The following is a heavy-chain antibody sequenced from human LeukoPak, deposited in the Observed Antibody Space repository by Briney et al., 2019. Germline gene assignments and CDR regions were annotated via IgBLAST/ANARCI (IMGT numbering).Heavy chain of an antibody. J-gene: IGHJ4*02. CDR2: IIPIFGTA. CDR1: GGTFSSYA. D-gene: IGHD1-26*01. Sequence: GASVKVSCKASGGTFSSYAISWVRQAPGQGLEWMGGIIPIFGTANDAQKFQGRVTITADESTSTAYMELSSLRSDDTAVYYCATFAGEHQAPFDYWGQGTLVTVSS. CDR3: ATFAGEHQAPFDY. V-gene: IGHV1-69*13.